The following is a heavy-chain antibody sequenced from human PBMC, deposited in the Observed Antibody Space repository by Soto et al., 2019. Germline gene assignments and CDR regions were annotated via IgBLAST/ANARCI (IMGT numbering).Heavy chain of an antibody. J-gene: IGHJ4*02. CDR1: GFTFSSYA. Sequence: EVQVLESGGDLVQPGGSLGLSCAASGFTFSSYAMTWVRQAPGRGLEWVSSISGSGDTTYYADSVEGRFTISRDISKNTLYLQMNSLRAEDTAVYYCAKVRTWTYLDYWGQGTLVTVSS. CDR2: ISGSGDTT. V-gene: IGHV3-23*01. D-gene: IGHD1-1*01. CDR3: AKVRTWTYLDY.